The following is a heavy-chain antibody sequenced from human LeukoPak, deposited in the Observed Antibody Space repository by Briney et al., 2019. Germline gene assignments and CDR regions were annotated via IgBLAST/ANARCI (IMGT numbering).Heavy chain of an antibody. V-gene: IGHV4-39*01. Sequence: SETLSLTCTVSGGSISSSSYYWGWIRQPPGTGLEWIGSIYYSGSTYYNPSLKSRVTISVDTSKNQFSLKLSSVTAADTAVYYCASYDSSGYYPTDYWGQGTLVTVSS. CDR3: ASYDSSGYYPTDY. D-gene: IGHD3-22*01. CDR2: IYYSGST. J-gene: IGHJ4*02. CDR1: GGSISSSSYY.